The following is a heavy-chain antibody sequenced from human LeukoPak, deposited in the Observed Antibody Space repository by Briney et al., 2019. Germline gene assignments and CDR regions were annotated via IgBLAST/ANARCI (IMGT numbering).Heavy chain of an antibody. D-gene: IGHD2-15*01. CDR2: ISSSGSTI. Sequence: GGSLRLSCAASGFTFSSYEMNWVRQAPGKGLEWVSYISSSGSTIYYADSVKGRFTISRDNAKSSMWLQMNSLRDEDTAVYYCARDQTPFYWGQGSLVTVSS. V-gene: IGHV3-48*03. CDR1: GFTFSSYE. J-gene: IGHJ4*02. CDR3: ARDQTPFY.